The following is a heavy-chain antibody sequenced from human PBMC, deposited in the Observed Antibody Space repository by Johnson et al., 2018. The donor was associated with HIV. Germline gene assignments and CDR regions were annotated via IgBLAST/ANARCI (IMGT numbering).Heavy chain of an antibody. V-gene: IGHV3-20*04. CDR3: ARCENTLSTAFDI. CDR1: GFAFDDYG. J-gene: IGHJ3*02. Sequence: VHLVESGGGVVRPGGSLRLSCAASGFAFDDYGMSWVRQAPGKGLDWVSGINWNCGSTGYADSVKGRFTISRDNAKNSLYLQMNSLRAEDTALYYCARCENTLSTAFDIWGHGTMVTVSS. CDR2: INWNCGST.